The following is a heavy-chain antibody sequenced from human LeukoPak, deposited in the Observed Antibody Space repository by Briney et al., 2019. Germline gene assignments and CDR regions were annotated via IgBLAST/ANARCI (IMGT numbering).Heavy chain of an antibody. CDR3: ARDQLRYSYGPYFDY. V-gene: IGHV3-48*02. D-gene: IGHD5-18*01. Sequence: GGSLRLSCAASGFTFSSYSMNWVRQALGKGLEWVSYISSSSTIYYADSVKGRFTISRDNAKNSLYLQMNSLRDEDTAVYYCARDQLRYSYGPYFDYWGQGTLVTVSS. CDR2: ISSSSTI. CDR1: GFTFSSYS. J-gene: IGHJ4*02.